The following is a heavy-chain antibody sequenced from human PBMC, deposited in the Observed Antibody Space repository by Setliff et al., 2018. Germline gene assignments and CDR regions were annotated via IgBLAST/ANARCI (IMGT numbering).Heavy chain of an antibody. CDR2: VQFDGSNK. D-gene: IGHD3-10*01. CDR3: RLWFEETSRDY. Sequence: GGSLRLSCAASGFSFNTYGMHWVRQAPGEGLEWVAFVQFDGSNKYFADSVLGRFTISRDNSKNTLYLQMNSLRAEDTAVYYCRLWFEETSRDYWGQGTLVTVSS. CDR1: GFSFNTYG. J-gene: IGHJ4*02. V-gene: IGHV3-30*02.